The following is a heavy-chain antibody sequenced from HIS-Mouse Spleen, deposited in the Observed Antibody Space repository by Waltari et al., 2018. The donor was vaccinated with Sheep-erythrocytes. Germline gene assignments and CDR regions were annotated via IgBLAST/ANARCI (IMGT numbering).Heavy chain of an antibody. CDR2: ISSSSSYI. J-gene: IGHJ4*02. D-gene: IGHD1-26*01. CDR3: ARVASGATFDY. Sequence: EVQLVESGGGLVKPGGSLRRSWAASGCTFSSYRMNWVRQAPGKGLEWVSSISSSSSYIYYADSVKGRFTISRDNAKNSLYLQMNSLRAEDTAVYYCARVASGATFDYWGQGTLVTVSS. CDR1: GCTFSSYR. V-gene: IGHV3-21*01.